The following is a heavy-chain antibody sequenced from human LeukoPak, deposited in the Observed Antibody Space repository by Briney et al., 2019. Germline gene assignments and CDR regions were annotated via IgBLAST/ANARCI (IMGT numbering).Heavy chain of an antibody. V-gene: IGHV3-66*01. CDR2: IYSGGST. CDR3: ARDKGGYYYYGMDV. J-gene: IGHJ6*02. CDR1: GFTVSSNY. Sequence: PGGSLRLSCAASGFTVSSNYMSWVRQAPGKGLEWVSVIYSGGSTYYADSVKGRFIISRDNSKNTLYLQMNSLRAEDTAVYYCARDKGGYYYYGMDVWGQGTTVTVSS. D-gene: IGHD2-15*01.